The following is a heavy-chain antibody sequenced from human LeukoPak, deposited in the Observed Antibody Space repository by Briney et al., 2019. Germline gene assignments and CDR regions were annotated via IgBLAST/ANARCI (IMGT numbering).Heavy chain of an antibody. Sequence: PSETLSLTCTVSGGSISSRPYDWGWIRQPPGKGLEYIGSLSYSGSTYYNPSLRSRVTISVGTSKNQFSLQLSSVTAAETAVYYCARHISQGDGTKRGFGYWSQGTLVTVSS. J-gene: IGHJ4*02. CDR2: LSYSGST. D-gene: IGHD5-24*01. V-gene: IGHV4-39*01. CDR1: GGSISSRPYD. CDR3: ARHISQGDGTKRGFGY.